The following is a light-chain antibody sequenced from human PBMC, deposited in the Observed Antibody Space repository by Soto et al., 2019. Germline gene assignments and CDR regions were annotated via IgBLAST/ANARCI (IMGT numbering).Light chain of an antibody. Sequence: QMTQSPSSLSASVGEKIIITCRASRDVGSDVSWYQQKPGQAPKLLIYAASNLYTGVPSRFSGSRFGTEFTLTISSLQPEDFASYYCLQDYGDSWTFGQGTKVEIE. J-gene: IGKJ1*01. V-gene: IGKV1-6*01. CDR1: RDVGSD. CDR3: LQDYGDSWT. CDR2: AAS.